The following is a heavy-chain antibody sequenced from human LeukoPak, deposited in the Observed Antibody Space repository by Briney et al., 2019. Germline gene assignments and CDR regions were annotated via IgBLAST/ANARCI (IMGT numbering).Heavy chain of an antibody. CDR3: ARVRIYYYDTTGYYLDH. Sequence: PGVNLRLSCAASGFTFSDYNLSWLPPAPGKGLEWISILIIGGSTIYYADSVKGRFTISRDNAKNSLFLQMTSLRAEDTAVYYCARVRIYYYDTTGYYLDHWGQGTLVTVSS. CDR1: GFTFSDYN. CDR2: LIIGGSTI. D-gene: IGHD3-22*01. V-gene: IGHV3-11*01. J-gene: IGHJ4*02.